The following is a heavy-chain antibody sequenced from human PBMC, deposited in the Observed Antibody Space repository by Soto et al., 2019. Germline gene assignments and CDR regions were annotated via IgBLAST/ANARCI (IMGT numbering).Heavy chain of an antibody. Sequence: QVQLVESGGGVVQPGRSLSLSCAASGFTFSTYGMHWVRQAPGKGLEWVALIRSDGTNKYYADSVKGRFTISRDNSKKTLYLQMNSLRAEDTAVYYCVRVFDTYYFDLWGQGNMVTVSS. CDR3: VRVFDTYYFDL. D-gene: IGHD3-9*01. CDR2: IRSDGTNK. J-gene: IGHJ4*02. CDR1: GFTFSTYG. V-gene: IGHV3-33*01.